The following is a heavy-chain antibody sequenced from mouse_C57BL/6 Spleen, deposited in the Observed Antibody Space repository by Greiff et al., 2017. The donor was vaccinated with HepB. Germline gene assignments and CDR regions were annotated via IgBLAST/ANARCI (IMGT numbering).Heavy chain of an antibody. CDR1: GYTFTSYT. CDR2: INPSSGYT. J-gene: IGHJ1*03. CDR3: SRWGITTVVGKYFDV. D-gene: IGHD1-1*01. Sequence: QVQLQQSGAELARPGASVKMSCKASGYTFTSYTMHWVKQRPGQGLEWIGYINPSSGYTKYNQKFKDKATLTADKSSSTAYMQLSSLTSEDSAVYYCSRWGITTVVGKYFDVWGTGTTVTVSS. V-gene: IGHV1-4*01.